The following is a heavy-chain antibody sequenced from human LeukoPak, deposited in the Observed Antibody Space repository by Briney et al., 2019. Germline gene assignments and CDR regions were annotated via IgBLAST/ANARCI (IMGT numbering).Heavy chain of an antibody. CDR3: ARGGDILTGDY. V-gene: IGHV1-8*01. CDR1: GYTFINYG. D-gene: IGHD3-9*01. CDR2: LNPNSGNT. J-gene: IGHJ4*02. Sequence: GASVKVSCKASGYTFINYGLIWVRQATGQGLEWMGWLNPNSGNTGYAQKFQGRVTMTRNTSISTAYMELSSLRSEDTAVYYCARGGDILTGDYWGQGTLVTVSS.